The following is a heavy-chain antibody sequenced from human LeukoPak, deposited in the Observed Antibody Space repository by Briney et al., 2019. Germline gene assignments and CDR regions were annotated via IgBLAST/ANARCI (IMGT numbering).Heavy chain of an antibody. J-gene: IGHJ6*03. Sequence: PGGSLRLSCAASGFTVSSNYMAWVRQAPGKGLEWVSAIYSGGTTYYADSVKGRFTISRDNSKNTLYLQMNSLRSEDTAVYYCARAGRDGYTQWFYYYMDVWGKGTTVTVSS. V-gene: IGHV3-53*01. CDR3: ARAGRDGYTQWFYYYMDV. D-gene: IGHD5-24*01. CDR1: GFTVSSNY. CDR2: IYSGGTT.